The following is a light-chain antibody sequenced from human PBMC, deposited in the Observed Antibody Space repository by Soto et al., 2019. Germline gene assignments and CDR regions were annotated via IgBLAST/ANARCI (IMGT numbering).Light chain of an antibody. CDR2: GNN. V-gene: IGLV1-40*01. CDR1: SSNIGASYH. Sequence: QAVVTQPPSVSGAPGQRVTISCTGSSSNIGASYHVHWYQQLPGTAPKLLIYGNNRRPLGVRDRFSGSKSGSSASLAITGLQAEDEADYYCQSSDSSLVVFGGGTKLTVL. CDR3: QSSDSSLVV. J-gene: IGLJ2*01.